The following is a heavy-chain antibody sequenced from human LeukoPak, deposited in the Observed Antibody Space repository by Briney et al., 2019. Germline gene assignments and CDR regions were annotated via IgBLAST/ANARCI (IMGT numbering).Heavy chain of an antibody. CDR2: INPSGGST. CDR1: GYTFTSYY. Sequence: ASVKVSFTASGYTFTSYYMHCVRQAPGQGLEWMGIINPSGGSTSYTQKFQGRVTMTRDTSTSTVYMELSSLRSEDTAVYYCAREGFPPKISDFWSGLGPYYYYGMDVWGQGTTVTVSS. D-gene: IGHD3-3*01. J-gene: IGHJ6*02. V-gene: IGHV1-46*01. CDR3: AREGFPPKISDFWSGLGPYYYYGMDV.